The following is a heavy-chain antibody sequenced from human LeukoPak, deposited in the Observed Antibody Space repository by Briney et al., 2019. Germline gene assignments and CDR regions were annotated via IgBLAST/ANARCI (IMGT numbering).Heavy chain of an antibody. Sequence: GGSLRLSCAASGFTFSSYSMNWVRQAPGKGLEWVSSISTSSSYIYYADSVKGRFTISRDNAKNSLYLQMNSLRAEDTAVYYCARDPSTTGTTYAFDIWGQGTMVTVSS. CDR3: ARDPSTTGTTYAFDI. CDR2: ISTSSSYI. CDR1: GFTFSSYS. V-gene: IGHV3-21*04. J-gene: IGHJ3*02. D-gene: IGHD1-1*01.